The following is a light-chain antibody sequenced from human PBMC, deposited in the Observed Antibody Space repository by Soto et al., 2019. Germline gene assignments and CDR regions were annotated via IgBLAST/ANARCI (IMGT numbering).Light chain of an antibody. V-gene: IGKV1-33*01. J-gene: IGKJ1*01. CDR3: QQYSHLIT. Sequence: QMTQSPSSLSASVGDRVTITCQASQDISNYLNWYQQKLGKAPKLLIYDASNLETGVPSRFSGSGSGTDFTFTISSLQPEDIATYYCQQYSHLITFGQGTKV. CDR1: QDISNY. CDR2: DAS.